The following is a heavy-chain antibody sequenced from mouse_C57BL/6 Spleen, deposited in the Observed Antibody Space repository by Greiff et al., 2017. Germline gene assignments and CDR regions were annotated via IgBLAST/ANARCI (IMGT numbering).Heavy chain of an antibody. D-gene: IGHD1-1*01. CDR1: GYTFTSYC. J-gene: IGHJ4*01. Sequence: QVQLQQPGAELARPAASVKLSCKASGYTFTSYCISWVKQRTGPGLEWIGEIYPRSGNTNYNETFKGKATLTFDHSSRTSYMQLRSLTSEDSAVYFCARVDSITTVVAPGCTMDYGGQGTSVTVSS. CDR3: ARVDSITTVVAPGCTMDY. CDR2: IYPRSGNT. V-gene: IGHV1-81*01.